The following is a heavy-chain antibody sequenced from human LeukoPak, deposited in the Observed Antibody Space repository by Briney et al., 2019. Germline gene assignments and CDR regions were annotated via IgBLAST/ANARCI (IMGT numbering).Heavy chain of an antibody. CDR2: ISSSSSYI. CDR1: GFTFSSYS. D-gene: IGHD6-13*01. V-gene: IGHV3-21*01. Sequence: AGGSLRLSCAASGFTFSSYSMNWVRQAPGKGLEWVSSISSSSSYIYYADSVKGRFTISRDNAKNSLYLQMNSLRAEDTAVYYCARESIAAAEGSGDYWGQGTLVTVSS. CDR3: ARESIAAAEGSGDY. J-gene: IGHJ4*02.